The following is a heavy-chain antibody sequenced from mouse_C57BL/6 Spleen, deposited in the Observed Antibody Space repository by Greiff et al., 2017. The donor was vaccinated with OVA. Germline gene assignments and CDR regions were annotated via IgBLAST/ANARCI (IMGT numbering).Heavy chain of an antibody. CDR2: INPNNGGT. V-gene: IGHV1-26*01. CDR3: ARGWLLRCFDY. Sequence: EVQLQQSGPELVKPGASVKISCKASGYTFTDYYMNWVKQSHGQSLEWIGDINPNNGGTSYNQKFKGKATLTVDKSSSTTYMELRSLTSEDSEVYYSARGWLLRCFDYWGKGTTLTVSS. D-gene: IGHD2-3*01. CDR1: GYTFTDYY. J-gene: IGHJ2*01.